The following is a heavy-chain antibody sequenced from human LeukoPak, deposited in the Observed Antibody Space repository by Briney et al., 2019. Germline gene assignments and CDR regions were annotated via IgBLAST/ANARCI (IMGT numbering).Heavy chain of an antibody. V-gene: IGHV3-23*01. CDR3: AKDLDSSWYYFDY. J-gene: IGHJ4*02. Sequence: GGSLRLSCAASGFTFSSYAMHWVRQAPGKGLEWVSAISGSGGSTYYADSVKGRFTISRDNSKNTLHLQMNSLRAENTAVYYCAKDLDSSWYYFDYWGQGTLVTVSS. CDR1: GFTFSSYA. CDR2: ISGSGGST. D-gene: IGHD6-13*01.